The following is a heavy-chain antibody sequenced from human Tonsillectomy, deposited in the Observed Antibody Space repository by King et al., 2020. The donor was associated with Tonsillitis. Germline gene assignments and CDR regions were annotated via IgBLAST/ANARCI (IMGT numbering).Heavy chain of an antibody. Sequence: QLVESGGGVVQPGRSLRLSCAASGFIFCSYGMHGVRQAPGKGLEWGAVIWFDGSKKYYADSVKGRFTISRDNSKNTLYLEMNSLRAEETAIYYCARYNTGHSDYWGQGTLVTVSS. CDR2: IWFDGSKK. CDR1: GFIFCSYG. CDR3: ARYNTGHSDY. J-gene: IGHJ4*02. D-gene: IGHD1-14*01. V-gene: IGHV3-33*01.